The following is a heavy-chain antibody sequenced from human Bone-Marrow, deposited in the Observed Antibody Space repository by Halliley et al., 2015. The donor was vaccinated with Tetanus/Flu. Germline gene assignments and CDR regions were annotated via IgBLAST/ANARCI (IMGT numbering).Heavy chain of an antibody. CDR3: ARGYFSSGWSFFDF. CDR2: ISPDDGNT. V-gene: IGHV1-3*01. Sequence: MGWISPDDGNTAYSKKFQGRVSITTDPYATEAFMELSSLRSDDSAVYYCARGYFSSGWSFFDFWGQGTLVSVSS. J-gene: IGHJ4*02. D-gene: IGHD6-19*01.